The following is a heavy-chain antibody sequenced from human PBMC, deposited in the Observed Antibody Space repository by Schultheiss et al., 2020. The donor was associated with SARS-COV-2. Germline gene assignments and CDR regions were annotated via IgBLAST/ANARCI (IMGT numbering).Heavy chain of an antibody. CDR2: IYYSGST. Sequence: GSLRLSCTVSGGSISSYYWSWIRQPPGKGLEWIGYIYYSGSTNYNPSLKSRVTISVDTSKNQFSLKLSSVTAADTAVYYCARMSYSSSWRDYDYYGMDVWGQGTTVTVSS. CDR1: GGSISSYY. D-gene: IGHD6-13*01. CDR3: ARMSYSSSWRDYDYYGMDV. V-gene: IGHV4-59*08. J-gene: IGHJ6*02.